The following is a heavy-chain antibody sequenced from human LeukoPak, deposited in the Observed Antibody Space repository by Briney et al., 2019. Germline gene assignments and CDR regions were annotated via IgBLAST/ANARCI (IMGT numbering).Heavy chain of an antibody. CDR2: INTNTGNP. Sequence: ASVKVSCKASGYTFTSNAMHWVRQAPGQGLEWMGRINTNTGNPTYAQGFTGRFVFSLDTSVSTAYLQISSLKAEDTAVYYCARGYCSGGSCYISLGDFDYWGQGTLVTVSS. D-gene: IGHD2-15*01. J-gene: IGHJ4*02. CDR1: GYTFTSNA. V-gene: IGHV7-4-1*02. CDR3: ARGYCSGGSCYISLGDFDY.